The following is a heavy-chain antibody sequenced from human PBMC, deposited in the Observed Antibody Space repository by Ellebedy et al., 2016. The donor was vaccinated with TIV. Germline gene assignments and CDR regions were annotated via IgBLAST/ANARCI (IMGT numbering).Heavy chain of an antibody. CDR1: GGSISSYY. D-gene: IGHD3-3*01. J-gene: IGHJ5*02. CDR3: ARGRYDFWNGYYMWFDP. V-gene: IGHV4-34*01. CDR2: INHGGNT. Sequence: SETLSLXCTVSGGSISSYYWNWIRQPPGKGLEWIGEINHGGNTNYNPSLKSRVTISVDTSKNQFSLKLSSVTAADTAVYYCARGRYDFWNGYYMWFDPWGQGTLVTVSS.